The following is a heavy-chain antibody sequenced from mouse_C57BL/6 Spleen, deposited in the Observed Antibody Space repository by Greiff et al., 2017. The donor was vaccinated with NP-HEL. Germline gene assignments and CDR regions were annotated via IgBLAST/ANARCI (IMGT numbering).Heavy chain of an antibody. CDR3: ARGGTQGFDY. V-gene: IGHV1-50*01. D-gene: IGHD2-14*01. CDR2: IDPSDSYT. J-gene: IGHJ2*01. CDR1: GYTFTSYW. Sequence: QVQLQQPGAELVKPGASVKLSCKASGYTFTSYWMQWVKQRPGQGLEWIGEIDPSDSYTNYNQKFKGKATFPVDTSSSTAYMQLSSLTSEDSAVYYCARGGTQGFDYWGQGTTLTVSS.